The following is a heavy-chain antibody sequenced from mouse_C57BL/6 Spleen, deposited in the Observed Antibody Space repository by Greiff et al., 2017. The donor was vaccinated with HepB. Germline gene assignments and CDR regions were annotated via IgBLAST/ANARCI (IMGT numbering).Heavy chain of an antibody. D-gene: IGHD1-1*01. CDR2: IDPSDSET. CDR1: GYTFTSYW. CDR3: ARRAYGSSSRYFDV. Sequence: VKLQQPGAELVRPGSSVKLSCKASGYTFTSYWMHWVKQRPIQGLEWIGNIDPSDSETHYNQKFKDKATLTVDKSSSTAYMQLSSLTSEDSAVYYCARRAYGSSSRYFDVWGTGTTVTVSS. V-gene: IGHV1-52*01. J-gene: IGHJ1*03.